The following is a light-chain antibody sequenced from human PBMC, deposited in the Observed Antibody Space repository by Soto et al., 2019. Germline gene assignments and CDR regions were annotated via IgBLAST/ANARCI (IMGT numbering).Light chain of an antibody. CDR3: SSFTGTSTLL. Sequence: QSALTQPASVSGSPGQSITISCTGTSNDVGGYNYVSWYQQHPGKAPKLMIYEVSNRPSGVSNRFSGSESGNTASLTISGLQAEDEAAYFCSSFTGTSTLLFGGGTKLTVL. J-gene: IGLJ3*02. CDR1: SNDVGGYNY. V-gene: IGLV2-14*01. CDR2: EVS.